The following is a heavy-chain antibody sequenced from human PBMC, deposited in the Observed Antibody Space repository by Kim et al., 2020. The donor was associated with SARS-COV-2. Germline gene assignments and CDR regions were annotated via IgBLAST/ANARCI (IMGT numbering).Heavy chain of an antibody. D-gene: IGHD6-6*01. CDR2: INHSGST. CDR1: GGSFSGYY. J-gene: IGHJ4*02. CDR3: ARALPRSSIAARPKNYYFDY. Sequence: SETLSLTCAVYGGSFSGYYWSWIRQPPGKGLEWIGEINHSGSTNYNPSLKSRVTISVDTSKNQFSLKLSSVTAADTAVYYCARALPRSSIAARPKNYYFDYWGQGTLVTVSS. V-gene: IGHV4-34*01.